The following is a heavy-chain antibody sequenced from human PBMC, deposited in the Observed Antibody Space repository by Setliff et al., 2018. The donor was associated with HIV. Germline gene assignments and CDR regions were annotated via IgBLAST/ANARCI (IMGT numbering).Heavy chain of an antibody. CDR1: AASVGTGAYY. CDR3: ARGLRTSLVFFDS. D-gene: IGHD2-8*01. Sequence: SETLSLTCKVSAASVGTGAYYWSWIRQSPGKGLEWLGYLYYSGSIDYNPSLKTRVSISIDMYKNQFSLKMSSVTAADTAVYFCARGLRTSLVFFDSWGQGILVTVSS. CDR2: LYYSGSI. V-gene: IGHV4-61*08. J-gene: IGHJ4*02.